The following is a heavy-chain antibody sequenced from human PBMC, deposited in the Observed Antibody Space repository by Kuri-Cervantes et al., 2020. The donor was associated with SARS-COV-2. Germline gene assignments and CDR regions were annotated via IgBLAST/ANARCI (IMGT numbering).Heavy chain of an antibody. CDR3: ARRAMVRGMYYFDY. V-gene: IGHV3-73*01. CDR1: GYTFTGYY. CDR2: IRSKDKNYAT. Sequence: KVSCKASGYTFTGYYMHWVRQASGKGLEWVGRIRSKDKNYATAYAASLKGRFTISRDDAKNTAYLQMNSLETEDTAVYYCARRAMVRGMYYFDYWGQGTLDTVSS. D-gene: IGHD3-10*01. J-gene: IGHJ4*02.